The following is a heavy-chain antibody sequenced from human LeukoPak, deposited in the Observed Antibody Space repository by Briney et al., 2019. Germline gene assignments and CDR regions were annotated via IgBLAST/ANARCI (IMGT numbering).Heavy chain of an antibody. V-gene: IGHV4-59*08. D-gene: IGHD6-13*01. CDR2: IDYSGST. J-gene: IGHJ4*02. CDR3: ARNEAAGATFDY. Sequence: SETLSLTCTVSGGSISSYYWSWIRQPPGKGLEWIGYIDYSGSTSFNPSLKSRVTISLDTSNNQFSLNLFSVTAADTAVYYCARNEAAGATFDYWGQGTLVTVSS. CDR1: GGSISSYY.